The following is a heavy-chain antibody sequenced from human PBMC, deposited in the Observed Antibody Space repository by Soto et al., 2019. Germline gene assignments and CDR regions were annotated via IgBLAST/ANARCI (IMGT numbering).Heavy chain of an antibody. CDR3: ARRMSSSSWTPYGMDV. Sequence: ASVKVSCKASGYTFTSYAMHWVRQAPGQRLEWMGWINAGNGNTKYSQKFQGRVTITRDTSASTAYMELSSLRSEDTAVYYCARRMSSSSWTPYGMDVWGQGTTVTAP. V-gene: IGHV1-3*01. D-gene: IGHD6-13*01. CDR2: INAGNGNT. CDR1: GYTFTSYA. J-gene: IGHJ6*02.